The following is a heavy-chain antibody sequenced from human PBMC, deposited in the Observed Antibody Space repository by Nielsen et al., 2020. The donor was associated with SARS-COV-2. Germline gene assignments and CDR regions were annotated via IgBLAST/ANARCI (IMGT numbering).Heavy chain of an antibody. CDR3: ARDGALEVASRSWFDP. V-gene: IGHV5-10-1*01. J-gene: IGHJ5*02. CDR1: GYSFTSHW. CDR2: IDPSDSYT. Sequence: GESLKISCKGSGYSFTSHWINWVRQMPGKGLEWMGRIDPSDSYTNYSPSFQGHVSISADKSISTAYLQWNSLKASDTAMYYCARDGALEVASRSWFDPWGQGTLVTVSS. D-gene: IGHD6-19*01.